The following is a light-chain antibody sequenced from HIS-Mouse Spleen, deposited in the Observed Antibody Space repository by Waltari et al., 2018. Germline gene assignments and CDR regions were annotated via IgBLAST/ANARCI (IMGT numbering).Light chain of an antibody. V-gene: IGLV2-14*01. CDR3: SSYTSSSTNWV. Sequence: QSALTQPASVSGSPGQSITISCTGTSSDVGGYNYVSWYQQHPGKAPKLMIYEVSKRPSGVANRFSGSKSGTTASLTISGLQAEDEADYYCSSYTSSSTNWVFGGGTKLTVL. CDR1: SSDVGGYNY. J-gene: IGLJ3*02. CDR2: EVS.